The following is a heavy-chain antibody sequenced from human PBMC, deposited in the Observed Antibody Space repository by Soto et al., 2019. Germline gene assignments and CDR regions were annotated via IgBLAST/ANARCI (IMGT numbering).Heavy chain of an antibody. J-gene: IGHJ5*02. V-gene: IGHV1-3*01. CDR3: ARDPGYYDFWSGYSQYNWFDP. CDR2: INAGNGNT. D-gene: IGHD3-3*01. Sequence: ASVKVSCKASGYTFTSYAMHWVRQAPGQRLEWTGWINAGNGNTKYSQKFQGRVTITRDTSASTAYMELSSLRSEDTAVYYCARDPGYYDFWSGYSQYNWFDPWGQGTLVTVSS. CDR1: GYTFTSYA.